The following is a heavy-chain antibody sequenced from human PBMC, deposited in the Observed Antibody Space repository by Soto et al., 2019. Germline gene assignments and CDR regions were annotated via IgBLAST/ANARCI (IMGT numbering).Heavy chain of an antibody. CDR1: GGSMSSYY. Sequence: QVQLQESGPGLVKPSETLSLTCTVSGGSMSSYYWSWIRQAPGKGLEWIGYIYYSGSTNYNPSLKSRVTISVDTSKNQFSLKLSSVTAADTAVYYCARRLGGYSYGFDYWGQGTLVTVSS. CDR2: IYYSGST. CDR3: ARRLGGYSYGFDY. D-gene: IGHD5-18*01. V-gene: IGHV4-59*08. J-gene: IGHJ4*02.